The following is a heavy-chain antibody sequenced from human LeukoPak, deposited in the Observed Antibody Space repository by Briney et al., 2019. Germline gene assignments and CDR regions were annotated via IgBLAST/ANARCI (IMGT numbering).Heavy chain of an antibody. D-gene: IGHD3-10*01. CDR3: ATEIRGRIIPKFDY. CDR1: GYTFTDYY. V-gene: IGHV1-2*02. J-gene: IGHJ4*02. Sequence: GASVKVSCKASGYTFTDYYMHWVRQAPGQGLEWMGWMDPKSGEANHAQKFQGRVIMTRDTSINTAYMELSRLRSDDTAVYYCATEIRGRIIPKFDYWGQGTLVTVSS. CDR2: MDPKSGEA.